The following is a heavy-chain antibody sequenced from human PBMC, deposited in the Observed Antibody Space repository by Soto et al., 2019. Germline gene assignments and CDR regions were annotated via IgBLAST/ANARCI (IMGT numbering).Heavy chain of an antibody. V-gene: IGHV4-59*01. CDR2: IYSSGIT. J-gene: IGHJ4*02. CDR1: GGSISSYY. CDR3: ARISYDSSGYRLDY. D-gene: IGHD3-22*01. Sequence: SETLSLTCTVSGGSISSYYWSWIRQPPGKGLEWIGYIYSSGITNYNPSLKIRVTISVDTSKNHFSLKLSSVTAADTAVYYCARISYDSSGYRLDYWGQGTLVTVSS.